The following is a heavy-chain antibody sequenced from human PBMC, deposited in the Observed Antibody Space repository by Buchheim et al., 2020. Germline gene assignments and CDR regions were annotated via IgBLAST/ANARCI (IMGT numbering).Heavy chain of an antibody. D-gene: IGHD2-21*02. V-gene: IGHV1-69*01. CDR1: GGTFDNYA. CDR3: ARAETYCGGDCYYGWFAP. Sequence: QVQLVQSGAEVKKPGSSVKVSCKASGGTFDNYAIVWVRQAPGQGLEWVGGIIPFSDSTNYGQNFQGRVTITADQSTGTAYMELYRLRSGDTAVYYCARAETYCGGDCYYGWFAPWGQGTL. CDR2: IIPFSDST. J-gene: IGHJ5*02.